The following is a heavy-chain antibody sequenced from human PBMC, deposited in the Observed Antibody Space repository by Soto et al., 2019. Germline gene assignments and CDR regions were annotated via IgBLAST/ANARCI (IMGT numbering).Heavy chain of an antibody. CDR1: GYTFTSYY. CDR3: ASIGWGSSPIRSWDV. CDR2: INPSGGST. V-gene: IGHV1-46*03. Sequence: GASVKVSCKASGYTFTSYYMHWVRQAPGQGLEWMGIINPSGGSTSYAQKFQGRVTMTRDTSTSTVYMELSSLRSEDTAVYYCASIGWGSSPIRSWDVWGKGTTVTVSS. J-gene: IGHJ6*04. D-gene: IGHD6-6*01.